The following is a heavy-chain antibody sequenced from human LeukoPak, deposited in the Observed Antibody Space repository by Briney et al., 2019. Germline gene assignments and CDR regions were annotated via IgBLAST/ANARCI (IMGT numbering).Heavy chain of an antibody. CDR1: GFTFSSYW. J-gene: IGHJ4*02. V-gene: IGHV3-74*01. CDR2: IKTDGSTV. Sequence: PGGSLRLSCTASGFTFSSYWMHWVRQAPGKGLVWVSHIKTDGSTVSYAGSVKGRFTISRDNAKNTLYLQMNSLRAEDTAVYFCARAGFYNGLDYWGQGTLVTASS. CDR3: ARAGFYNGLDY. D-gene: IGHD2-8*01.